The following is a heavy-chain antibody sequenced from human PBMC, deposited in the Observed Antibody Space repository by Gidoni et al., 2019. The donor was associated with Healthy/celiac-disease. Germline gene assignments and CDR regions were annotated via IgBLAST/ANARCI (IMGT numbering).Heavy chain of an antibody. CDR2: INYSGST. J-gene: IGHJ4*02. D-gene: IGHD4-17*01. CDR1: GGSISRSSYY. CDR3: ARGLFDYGDYYFDY. V-gene: IGHV4-39*07. Sequence: QLQLQESGTGLVKPSETLSLTCTVSGGSISRSSYYWGWFRQPPGKGLEWIGSINYSGSTYYSPSLKSRVTISVDTSKNQFSLKLSSVTAADTAVYYCARGLFDYGDYYFDYWGQGTLVTVSS.